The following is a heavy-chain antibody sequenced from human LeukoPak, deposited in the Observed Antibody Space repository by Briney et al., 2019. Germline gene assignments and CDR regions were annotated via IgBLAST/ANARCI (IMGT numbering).Heavy chain of an antibody. CDR1: GFTFSSYW. D-gene: IGHD3-3*01. CDR3: AREPRSGLVGDAFDI. CDR2: INSDGSST. Sequence: PGGSLRLSCAASGFTFSSYWMHWVRQAPGKGLVWVSRINSDGSSTSYADSVKGRFTISRDNAKNTLYLQMNSLRAEDTALYYCAREPRSGLVGDAFDIWGQGTMVIVSS. V-gene: IGHV3-74*01. J-gene: IGHJ3*02.